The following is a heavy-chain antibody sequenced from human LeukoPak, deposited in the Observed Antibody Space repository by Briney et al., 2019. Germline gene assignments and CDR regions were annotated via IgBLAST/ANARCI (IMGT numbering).Heavy chain of an antibody. V-gene: IGHV4-34*01. CDR1: GGSFSGYY. D-gene: IGHD1-1*01. Sequence: PSETLSLTCAVYGGSFSGYYWSWIRQPPGKGLEWIGEINHSGSTNYNPSLKSRVTISVDTSKNQFSLKLSSVTAADTVVYYCARGRTLEDDPAVSDYWGQGTLVTVSS. CDR3: ARGRTLEDDPAVSDY. CDR2: INHSGST. J-gene: IGHJ4*02.